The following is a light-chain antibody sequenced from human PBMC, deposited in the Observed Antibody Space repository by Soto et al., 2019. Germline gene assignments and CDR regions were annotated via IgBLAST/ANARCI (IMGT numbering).Light chain of an antibody. J-gene: IGLJ1*01. Sequence: QSVLTQPASVSGSPGQSITISCTGNSSDVGSFNFVSWYQQHPGKAPKLMIYEGSKRPSGVSNRFSGSKSGSTASLTISGLQAEDEADYYCCSFAGTSTPYVFGTGTKVTVL. CDR3: CSFAGTSTPYV. CDR1: SSDVGSFNF. CDR2: EGS. V-gene: IGLV2-23*01.